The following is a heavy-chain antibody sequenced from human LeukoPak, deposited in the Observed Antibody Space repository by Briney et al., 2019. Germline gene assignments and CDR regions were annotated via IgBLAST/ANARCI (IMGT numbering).Heavy chain of an antibody. CDR2: ISGSGDNT. V-gene: IGHV3-23*01. J-gene: IGHJ4*02. CDR3: ARDSRRRWLQLNAGHSSYFDY. D-gene: IGHD5-24*01. Sequence: GGSLRLSCAASGFTCNNYAMTWVRQAPGKGLEWVSVISGSGDNTYHADSVKGRFSISRDNSKSTLYLQMNSLRVEDTAVYYCARDSRRRWLQLNAGHSSYFDYWGQGTLVTVSS. CDR1: GFTCNNYA.